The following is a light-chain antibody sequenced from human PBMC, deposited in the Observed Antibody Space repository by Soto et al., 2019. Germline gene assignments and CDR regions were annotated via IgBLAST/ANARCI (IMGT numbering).Light chain of an antibody. CDR2: EVS. J-gene: IGLJ2*01. V-gene: IGLV2-14*01. Sequence: QSALTQPASVSGSPGQSITISCTGTSSDVGVYNYVSWYQQHPGKAPKLMIYEVSNRPSGVSNRFSGSKSGNTASLTISGLQAEDEADYYCSSYTSSSTVVFGGATKLTVL. CDR1: SSDVGVYNY. CDR3: SSYTSSSTVV.